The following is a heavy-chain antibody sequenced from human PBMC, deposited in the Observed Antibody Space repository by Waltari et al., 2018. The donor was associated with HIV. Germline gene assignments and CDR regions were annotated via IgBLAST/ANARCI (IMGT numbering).Heavy chain of an antibody. D-gene: IGHD2-2*02. Sequence: QVQLVQSGAEVKKPGASVRVSCKASGYTLSSYEINWVRKATGQGPEGWGLLHPNQANTGYTQHFHGRVAMTRNISIGPAFLALSILTSEDTALYYCARSFCSRTSCYRGDFDYWGQGTLVTVSS. CDR3: ARSFCSRTSCYRGDFDY. V-gene: IGHV1-8*01. CDR2: LHPNQANT. CDR1: GYTLSSYE. J-gene: IGHJ4*02.